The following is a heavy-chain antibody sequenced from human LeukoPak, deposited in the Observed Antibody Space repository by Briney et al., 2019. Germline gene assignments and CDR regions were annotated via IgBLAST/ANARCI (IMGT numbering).Heavy chain of an antibody. CDR2: IRSKAYGGAT. J-gene: IGHJ4*02. CDR1: GFTFGDYA. Sequence: GGSLRLSCTASGFTFGDYAMSWVRQAPGKGLEWVGFIRSKAYGGATEYAASVKGRFTISRDDSKSIAYLQMNSLKTEDTAVYYCTRDSGSYHAYWGQGTLVTVSS. V-gene: IGHV3-49*04. CDR3: TRDSGSYHAY. D-gene: IGHD1-26*01.